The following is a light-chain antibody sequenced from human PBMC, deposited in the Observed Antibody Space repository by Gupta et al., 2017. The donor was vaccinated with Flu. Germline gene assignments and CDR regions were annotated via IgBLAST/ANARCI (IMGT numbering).Light chain of an antibody. CDR3: HQRDTTPMT. CDR2: AAS. V-gene: IGKV1-39*01. Sequence: DIQMTQSPSSLSASVGDRVTITCRASQSISSYLNWYQQKPGKAPKLLIYAASMLQSPVPSRFTASPSGTDFTLTIISLQPEDFATYYCHQRDTTPMTFGQGTKVEIK. J-gene: IGKJ1*01. CDR1: QSISSY.